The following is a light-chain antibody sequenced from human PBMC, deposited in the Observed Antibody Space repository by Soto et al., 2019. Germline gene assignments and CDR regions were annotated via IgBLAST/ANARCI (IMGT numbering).Light chain of an antibody. J-gene: IGKJ2*01. CDR1: QDLTNF. CDR3: QQYVNLPYT. Sequence: DIQMTQSPTSLAASVGDRVTISCQASQDLTNFLIWYQQKPGEAPKLLIYDTTTLEEGVPSRFIGGGSGTDFTFTINALQPEDAAIYDCQQYVNLPYTFGQGTKLEIK. CDR2: DTT. V-gene: IGKV1-33*01.